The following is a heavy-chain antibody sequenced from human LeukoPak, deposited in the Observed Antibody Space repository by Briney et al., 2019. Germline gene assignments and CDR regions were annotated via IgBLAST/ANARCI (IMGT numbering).Heavy chain of an antibody. CDR3: ARVEATTGRNYHYYYMDV. Sequence: GGSLRLSCGASGFYFRSYSMNWVRQAPGKGLEWVSSINSGSTYMYYADSVKGRFTISRDNAKNSLHLQMYSLRAEDTAVYFCARVEATTGRNYHYYYMDVWGKGTTVTVSS. J-gene: IGHJ6*03. CDR2: INSGSTYM. V-gene: IGHV3-21*01. D-gene: IGHD1-1*01. CDR1: GFYFRSYS.